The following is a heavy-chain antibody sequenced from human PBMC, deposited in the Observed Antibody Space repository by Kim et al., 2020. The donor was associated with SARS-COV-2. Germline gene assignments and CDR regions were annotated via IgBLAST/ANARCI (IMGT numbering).Heavy chain of an antibody. D-gene: IGHD1-26*01. J-gene: IGHJ6*02. Sequence: SETLSLTCTVSGGSISSGSYYCSWIRQPAGKGLEWIGRIYTSGSTNYNPSLKSRVTISVDTSKNQFSLKLSSVTAADTAVYYCARDGRLGATGLGDYYYYGMDVWGQGTTVTVSS. CDR2: IYTSGST. V-gene: IGHV4-61*02. CDR3: ARDGRLGATGLGDYYYYGMDV. CDR1: GGSISSGSYY.